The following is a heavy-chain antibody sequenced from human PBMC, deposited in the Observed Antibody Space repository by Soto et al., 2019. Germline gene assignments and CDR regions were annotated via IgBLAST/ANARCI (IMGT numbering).Heavy chain of an antibody. CDR3: AKSGSHSYFDY. V-gene: IGHV3-23*01. D-gene: IGHD1-26*01. CDR1: EFTFSSYA. J-gene: IGHJ4*02. Sequence: EVQLLESGGGLVQPGGSLRLSCAASEFTFSSYAMTWVRQAPGKGLEWVSSIGVSGGSTYYADYVKGRFTISRDNSKNTLYLQVNSLRADDTAVYYCAKSGSHSYFDYWGQGTLVTVSS. CDR2: IGVSGGST.